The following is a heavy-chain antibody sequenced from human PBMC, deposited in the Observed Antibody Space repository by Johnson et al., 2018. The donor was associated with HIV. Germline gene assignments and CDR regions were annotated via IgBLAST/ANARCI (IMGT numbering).Heavy chain of an antibody. D-gene: IGHD5-12*01. CDR2: IGTAGDT. CDR1: GFTFSSYD. J-gene: IGHJ3*02. Sequence: VLLVESGGGLVQPGGSLRLSCAASGFTFSSYDMHWVRQATGKGLEWVSAIGTAGDTYYPGSVKGRFTISRENAKNSLYLQMNSLRAGDTAVYYCAKIWGDIAATGDAFDIWGQGTMVTVSS. V-gene: IGHV3-13*01. CDR3: AKIWGDIAATGDAFDI.